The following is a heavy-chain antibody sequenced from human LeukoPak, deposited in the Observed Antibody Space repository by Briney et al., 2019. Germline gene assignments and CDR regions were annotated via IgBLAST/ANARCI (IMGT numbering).Heavy chain of an antibody. CDR1: GGSMRSSGSY. CDR2: FYYSGTT. Sequence: SETLSLTCNVSGGSMRSSGSYWGWIRQPPGKGLVWNGSFYYSGTTFYNPSLPIRVTISLDTSQNRFSLKLWSVTAADTSVYYCARSEEWLLLVDCWGQGTLVTVSS. J-gene: IGHJ4*02. CDR3: ARSEEWLLLVDC. V-gene: IGHV4-39*01. D-gene: IGHD6-19*01.